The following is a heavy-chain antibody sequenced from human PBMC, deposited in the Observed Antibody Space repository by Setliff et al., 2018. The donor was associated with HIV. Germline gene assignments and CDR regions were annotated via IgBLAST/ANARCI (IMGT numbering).Heavy chain of an antibody. CDR3: ARGGRVDESRGYYYPLMY. D-gene: IGHD3-22*01. CDR1: GYIFTTPY. J-gene: IGHJ4*02. V-gene: IGHV1-46*01. Sequence: ASVKVSCKSSGYIFTTPYIHWVRQAPGQGIEWMGMSNPSSRTTIYAQKFRGRMTLTKDKSTTTVYMELSSLRSDDTAVYYCARGGRVDESRGYYYPLMYWGQGTLVTVSS. CDR2: SNPSSRTT.